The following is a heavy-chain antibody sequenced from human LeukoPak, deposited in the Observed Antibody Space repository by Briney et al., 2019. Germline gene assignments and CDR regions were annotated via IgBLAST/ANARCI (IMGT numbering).Heavy chain of an antibody. CDR1: GYTFTNYY. Sequence: ASVKVSCKASGYTFTNYYMHWVRQAPGQGLEWMGIINPSGGGTTYAQMFQGRVTTTRDTSTSTVYMELSSLTSEDTAVYYCARAMAPVYSTGWSDGMDVWGQGTTVTVSS. D-gene: IGHD6-19*01. CDR2: INPSGGGT. V-gene: IGHV1-46*01. J-gene: IGHJ6*02. CDR3: ARAMAPVYSTGWSDGMDV.